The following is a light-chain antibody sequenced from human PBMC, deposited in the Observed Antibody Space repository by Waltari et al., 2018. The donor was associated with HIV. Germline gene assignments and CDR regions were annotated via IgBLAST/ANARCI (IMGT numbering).Light chain of an antibody. J-gene: IGKJ2*01. CDR2: AAS. V-gene: IGKV1-39*01. CDR1: QSISIY. Sequence: DIQMTQSPSSLSASVGDRVSITCRASQSISIYLNWYQQKPGKAPSLLIYAASTLHGGVPSNFSGSGSGTDFTLSISNLQPEDFATYYCRQTYGAPYTFGQGTKLDIK. CDR3: RQTYGAPYT.